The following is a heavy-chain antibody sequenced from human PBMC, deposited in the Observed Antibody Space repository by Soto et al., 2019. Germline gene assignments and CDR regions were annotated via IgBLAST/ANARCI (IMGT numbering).Heavy chain of an antibody. CDR3: ARDQVRIAAAGPTFNYYYYYGMDV. CDR2: ISYDGSNK. D-gene: IGHD6-13*01. CDR1: GFTFSSYA. V-gene: IGHV3-30-3*01. J-gene: IGHJ6*02. Sequence: GGSLRLSCAASGFTFSSYAMHWVRQAPGKGLEWVAVISYDGSNKYYADSVKGRFTISRDNSKNTLYLQMNSLRAEDTAVYYCARDQVRIAAAGPTFNYYYYYGMDVWGQGTTVTVSS.